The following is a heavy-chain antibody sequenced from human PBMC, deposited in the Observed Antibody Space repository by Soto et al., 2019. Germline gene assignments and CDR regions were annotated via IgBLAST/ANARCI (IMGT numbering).Heavy chain of an antibody. CDR1: GFSFSSYF. CDR3: ARENWYSLDV. J-gene: IGHJ6*02. V-gene: IGHV3-74*01. Sequence: EVQLVESGGGSVQPGGSLRLSCAASGFSFSSYFMAWVRQAPGEGLVSVSHVPGDGSRASYADSVRGRFTISRDNAKNTLYLQMDSLRDDETAIYYGARENWYSLDVWGQGTTVTVSS. D-gene: IGHD1-26*01. CDR2: VPGDGSRA.